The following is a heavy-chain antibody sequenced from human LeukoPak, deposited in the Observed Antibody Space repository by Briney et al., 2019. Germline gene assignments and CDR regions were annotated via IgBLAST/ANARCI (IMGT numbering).Heavy chain of an antibody. Sequence: TLSLTCTVSGGSISNYYWSWIRQPPGKALEWLALIYWDDDKRYSPSLKSRLTITKDTSKNQVVLTMTSMDPVDTATYYCAHRRGYYDSTGYYSGHFDYWGQGTLVTVSS. D-gene: IGHD3-22*01. CDR1: GGSISNYYW. J-gene: IGHJ4*02. CDR2: IYWDDDK. CDR3: AHRRGYYDSTGYYSGHFDY. V-gene: IGHV2-5*08.